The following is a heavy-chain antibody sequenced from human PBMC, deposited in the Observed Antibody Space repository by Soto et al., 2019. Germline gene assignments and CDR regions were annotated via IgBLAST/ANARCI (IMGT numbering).Heavy chain of an antibody. D-gene: IGHD6-19*01. V-gene: IGHV3-20*04. CDR3: ARGDIAVAVSSDY. Sequence: EVHLVESGGRVVRPGESLRLSCAASGFNFEEYGMTWVRQAPGKGPEWVAGSNWDGDDTGYADSVQGRFTISRDNAKKFLYLQMNSLRVDDTALYYCARGDIAVAVSSDYWGQGTLVTVSS. CDR1: GFNFEEYG. J-gene: IGHJ4*02. CDR2: SNWDGDDT.